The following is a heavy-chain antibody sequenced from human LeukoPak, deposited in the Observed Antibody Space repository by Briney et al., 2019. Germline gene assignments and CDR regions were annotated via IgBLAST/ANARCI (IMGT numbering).Heavy chain of an antibody. J-gene: IGHJ4*02. CDR3: ARDTASGSYGGVDY. CDR2: ISSSGRTV. CDR1: GYTFSDYY. Sequence: GGSLRLSCAASGYTFSDYYMSWIRQAPGKGLEWVSYISSSGRTVHYADSVKGRFTISRDNAKNSLYLQMNSLRVEDTAVYYCARDTASGSYGGVDYWGQGTLVTVSS. V-gene: IGHV3-11*04. D-gene: IGHD1-26*01.